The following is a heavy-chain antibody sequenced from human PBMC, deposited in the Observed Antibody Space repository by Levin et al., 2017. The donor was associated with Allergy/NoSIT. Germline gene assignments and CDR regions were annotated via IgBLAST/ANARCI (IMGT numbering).Heavy chain of an antibody. D-gene: IGHD2-15*01. Sequence: PGGSLRLSCTVSGGSFSSDGSYWGWIRQPPGKGLEWIATIYYTGTTYYNPSLRSRVTISADTSKNQFSLNLTSASGADTAIYYCARDLGIMVVPTTRGYFEPRGQGNLVTVYS. CDR2: IYYTGTT. CDR3: ARDLGIMVVPTTRGYFEP. V-gene: IGHV4-39*02. CDR1: GGSFSSDGSY. J-gene: IGHJ5*02.